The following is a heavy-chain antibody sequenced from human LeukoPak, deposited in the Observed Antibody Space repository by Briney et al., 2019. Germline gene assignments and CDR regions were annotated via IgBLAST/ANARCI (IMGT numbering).Heavy chain of an antibody. CDR3: AKDRSKKVVVAATSLDY. J-gene: IGHJ4*02. V-gene: IGHV3-7*05. CDR2: IKEDGSAK. Sequence: GGSLRLSCEASGFPFSSYWMSWVRQAPGKGLEWVANIKEDGSAKYYVDSVKGRFTVSRDNAKKLLYLQMNSLRAEDSAVYYCAKDRSKKVVVAATSLDYWGQGILVTVSS. CDR1: GFPFSSYW. D-gene: IGHD2-15*01.